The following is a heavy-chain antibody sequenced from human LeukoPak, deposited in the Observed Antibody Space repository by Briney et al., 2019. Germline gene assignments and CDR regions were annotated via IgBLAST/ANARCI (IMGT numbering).Heavy chain of an antibody. CDR2: INHSGST. J-gene: IGHJ4*02. V-gene: IGHV4-34*01. CDR3: ARARGGSGYCSSTSCPFDY. CDR1: GGSFSGYY. D-gene: IGHD2-2*01. Sequence: SETLSLTCAVYGGSFSGYYWSWIRQPPGKGLEWIGEINHSGSTSYNPSLKSRVTISVDTSKNQFSLKLSSVTAADTAVYYCARARGGSGYCSSTSCPFDYWGQGTLVTVSS.